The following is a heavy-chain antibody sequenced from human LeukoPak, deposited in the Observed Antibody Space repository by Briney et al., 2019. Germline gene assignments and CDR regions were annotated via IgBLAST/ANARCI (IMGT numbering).Heavy chain of an antibody. CDR2: IIPIFGTA. Sequence: SVKVSCKASGGTFSSYAISWVRQAPGQGLEWMGGIIPIFGTANYAQKFQGRVTITADKSTSTAYVELSSLRSEDTAVYYCARPSGVAATSDAFDIWGQGTMVTVSS. CDR3: ARPSGVAATSDAFDI. CDR1: GGTFSSYA. D-gene: IGHD2-15*01. J-gene: IGHJ3*02. V-gene: IGHV1-69*06.